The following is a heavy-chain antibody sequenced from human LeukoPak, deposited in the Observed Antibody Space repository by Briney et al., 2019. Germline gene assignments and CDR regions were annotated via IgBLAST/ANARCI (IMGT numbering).Heavy chain of an antibody. Sequence: LETLSLTCTVSGGSISSSSYYWGWIRQPPGKGLEWIGSIYYSGSTYYNPSLKSRVTISVDTSKNQFSLKLSSVTAADTAVYYCARHWDIVVVVAATDNWFDPWGQGTLVTVSS. CDR2: IYYSGST. CDR3: ARHWDIVVVVAATDNWFDP. CDR1: GGSISSSSYY. J-gene: IGHJ5*02. V-gene: IGHV4-39*01. D-gene: IGHD2-15*01.